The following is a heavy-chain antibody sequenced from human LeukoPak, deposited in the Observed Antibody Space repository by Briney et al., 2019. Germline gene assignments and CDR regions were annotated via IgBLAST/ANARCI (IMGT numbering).Heavy chain of an antibody. Sequence: ASVKVSCKASGYTFTANYMHWVRQAPGQGLEYMGWINSNSGGTNYAQKFQGRVTMTRHTSISTVYMELSGLRSDDTAVYYCARDLGGNALDIWGQGTVVTVSS. CDR1: GYTFTANY. CDR2: INSNSGGT. V-gene: IGHV1-2*02. J-gene: IGHJ3*02. CDR3: ARDLGGNALDI. D-gene: IGHD3-16*01.